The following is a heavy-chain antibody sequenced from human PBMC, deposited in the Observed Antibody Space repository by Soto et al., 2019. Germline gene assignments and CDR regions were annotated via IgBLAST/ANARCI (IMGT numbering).Heavy chain of an antibody. Sequence: SETLSLTCTVSGGSISSYYWSWIRQPPGKGLEWIGYIYYSGSTNYNPSLKSRVTISVDTSKNQFSLKLSSVTAADTAVYYCARARGRYYYDSSGSPGVGYFDYWGQGTPVTVSS. CDR3: ARARGRYYYDSSGSPGVGYFDY. CDR1: GGSISSYY. D-gene: IGHD3-22*01. CDR2: IYYSGST. V-gene: IGHV4-59*01. J-gene: IGHJ4*02.